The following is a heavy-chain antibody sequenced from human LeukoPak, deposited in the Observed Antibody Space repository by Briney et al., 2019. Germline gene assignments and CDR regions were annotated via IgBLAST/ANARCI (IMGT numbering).Heavy chain of an antibody. D-gene: IGHD3-22*01. CDR3: AKDNSRTYYYDSSGYFDY. Sequence: GTLRLSCAASGFTFSSYGMSWVRQAPGKGLEWVSAISGSGGSTYYADSVKGRFTISRDNSKNTLYLQMNSLRAEDTAVYYCAKDNSRTYYYDSSGYFDYWGQGTLVTVSS. V-gene: IGHV3-23*01. J-gene: IGHJ4*02. CDR1: GFTFSSYG. CDR2: ISGSGGST.